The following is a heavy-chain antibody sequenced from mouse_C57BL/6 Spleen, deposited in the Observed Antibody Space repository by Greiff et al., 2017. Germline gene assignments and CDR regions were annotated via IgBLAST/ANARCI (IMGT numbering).Heavy chain of an antibody. V-gene: IGHV10-1*01. J-gene: IGHJ4*01. CDR2: IRSKSNNYAT. CDR1: GFSFNTYA. CDR3: VRHAAGYYAMDY. Sequence: EVKLQESGGGLVQPKGSLKLSCAASGFSFNTYAMNWVRQAPGKGLEWVARIRSKSNNYATYYADSVKDRFTISRDDSESMLYLQMNNLKTEDTAMYYCVRHAAGYYAMDYWGQGTSVTVSS.